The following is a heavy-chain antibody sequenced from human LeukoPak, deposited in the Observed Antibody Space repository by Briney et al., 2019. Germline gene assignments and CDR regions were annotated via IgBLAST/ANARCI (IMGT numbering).Heavy chain of an antibody. CDR2: IYYSGST. V-gene: IGHV4-59*08. CDR1: GGSISSYY. D-gene: IGHD3-22*01. Sequence: SETLSLTCSVSGGSISSYYWSWIRQPPGKGLEWIGYIYYSGSTNYNPSLKSRVTISVDTSKNQFSLKLSSVTAADTAVYYCARLTYHDSRDAFDIWGQGTMVTVSS. J-gene: IGHJ3*02. CDR3: ARLTYHDSRDAFDI.